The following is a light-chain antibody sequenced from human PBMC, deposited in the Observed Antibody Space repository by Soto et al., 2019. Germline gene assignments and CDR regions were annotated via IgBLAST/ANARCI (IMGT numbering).Light chain of an antibody. CDR1: SSNIGAGYD. CDR2: GNS. V-gene: IGLV1-40*01. J-gene: IGLJ2*01. CDR3: QSYDSSPHVV. Sequence: QSALTQPPSVSGAPGQRVTISCTGSSSNIGAGYDVHWYQQPPGTAPKLLIYGNSNRPSGVPDRFSGSKSGTSASLAITGLQAEDEADYYCQSYDSSPHVVFGGGTKLTVL.